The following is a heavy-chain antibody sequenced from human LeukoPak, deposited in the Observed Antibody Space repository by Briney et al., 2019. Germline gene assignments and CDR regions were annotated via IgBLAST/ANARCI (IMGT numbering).Heavy chain of an antibody. J-gene: IGHJ3*02. CDR3: GRHAYGDSSAAFDI. CDR2: VYRRGST. Sequence: SETLSLTCTVSGDSISSNYCWRWVRQFPGKGLEWIGEVYRRGSTSYNPSLKSRVVISIDKSKNQYSLNLNSVTAADTAMYYCGRHAYGDSSAAFDIWGQGTMVIVSS. D-gene: IGHD4-17*01. CDR1: GDSISSNYC. V-gene: IGHV4-4*02.